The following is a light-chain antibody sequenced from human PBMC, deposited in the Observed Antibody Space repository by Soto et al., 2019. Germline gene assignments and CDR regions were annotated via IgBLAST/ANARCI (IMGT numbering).Light chain of an antibody. CDR1: SSDVGSYNL. CDR2: EVT. V-gene: IGLV2-23*02. CDR3: CSFAGGSTYV. J-gene: IGLJ1*01. Sequence: QSALTQPASVSGSPGQSITISCTGTSSDVGSYNLVSWYQQLPGKAPKLIIYEVTRRPSGVSTRFSGSKSDNTASLTISGLQAEDEADYYCCSFAGGSTYVFGTGTKVTVL.